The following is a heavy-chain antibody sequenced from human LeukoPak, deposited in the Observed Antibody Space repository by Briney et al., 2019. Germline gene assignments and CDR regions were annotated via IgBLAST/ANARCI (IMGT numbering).Heavy chain of an antibody. CDR1: GGSISSSSYY. CDR3: ARGYCSGGSCYSYYYYNYMDV. Sequence: SETLSLTCTVSGGSISSSSYYWGWIRQPPGKRLEWIGSIHYSGSTNYNPSLKSRVTISVDTSKNQFSLKLSSVTAADTAVYYCARGYCSGGSCYSYYYYNYMDVWGKGTTVTVSS. CDR2: IHYSGST. J-gene: IGHJ6*03. V-gene: IGHV4-39*07. D-gene: IGHD2-15*01.